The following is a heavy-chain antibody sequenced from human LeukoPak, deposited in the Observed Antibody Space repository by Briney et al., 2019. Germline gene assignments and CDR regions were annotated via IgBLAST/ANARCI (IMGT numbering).Heavy chain of an antibody. CDR1: GGSFSGYY. Sequence: SETLSLTCAVYGGSFSGYYWSWIRQPPGKGLEWIGEINHSGSTNYNPSLKSRVTISVDTSKSQFSLKLSSVTAADTAVYYCARARYGSGLFDYWGQGTLVTVSS. CDR2: INHSGST. CDR3: ARARYGSGLFDY. V-gene: IGHV4-34*01. D-gene: IGHD3-10*01. J-gene: IGHJ4*02.